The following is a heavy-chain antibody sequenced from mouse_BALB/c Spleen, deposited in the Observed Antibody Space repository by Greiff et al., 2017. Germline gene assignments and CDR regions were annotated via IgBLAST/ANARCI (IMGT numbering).Heavy chain of an antibody. V-gene: IGHV5-12-1*01. Sequence: EVKLVESGGGLVKPGGSLKLSCAASGFAFSSYDMSWVRQTPEKRLEWVAYISSGGGSTYYPDTVKGRFTISRDNAKNTLYLQMSSLKSEDTAMYYCAREGRDFDVWGAGTTVTVSS. J-gene: IGHJ1*01. CDR1: GFAFSSYD. CDR2: ISSGGGST. CDR3: AREGRDFDV. D-gene: IGHD3-3*01.